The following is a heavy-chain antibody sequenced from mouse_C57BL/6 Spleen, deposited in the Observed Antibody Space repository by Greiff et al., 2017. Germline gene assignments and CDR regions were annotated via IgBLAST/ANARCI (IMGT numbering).Heavy chain of an antibody. CDR3: ASYYVGSSYGAMDY. V-gene: IGHV1-9*01. CDR1: GYTFTGYW. CDR2: ILPGSGST. J-gene: IGHJ4*01. Sequence: VKVVESGAELMKPGASVKLSCKATGYTFTGYWIEWVKQRPGHGLEWIGEILPGSGSTNYNEKFKGKATFTADTSSNTAYMQHSSLTTDGSAIYYSASYYVGSSYGAMDYWGQGTSVTVSS. D-gene: IGHD1-1*01.